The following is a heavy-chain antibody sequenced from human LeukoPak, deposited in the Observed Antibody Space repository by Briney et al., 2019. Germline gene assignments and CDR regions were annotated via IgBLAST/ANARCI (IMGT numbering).Heavy chain of an antibody. D-gene: IGHD4-11*01. CDR3: ARGYSDYYYFDS. CDR2: SNTDGSST. CDR1: GFTFSRYW. V-gene: IGHV3-74*01. Sequence: GGSLRLSCAASGFTFSRYWMHWVRQAPEKRLVWVSRSNTDGSSTNYADSVKGRFTISRDNAKSTLYLQMNSLRAEDTAVYYCARGYSDYYYFDSWGQGTLVTVSS. J-gene: IGHJ4*02.